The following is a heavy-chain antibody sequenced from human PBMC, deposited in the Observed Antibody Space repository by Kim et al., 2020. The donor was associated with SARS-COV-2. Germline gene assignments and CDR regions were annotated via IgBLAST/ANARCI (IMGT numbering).Heavy chain of an antibody. CDR2: VTLTGST. D-gene: IGHD3-9*01. CDR1: GGSFSGYY. CDR3: ARGLLRTVPLSDPTGWGGKDVLVITRTPFDY. Sequence: SETLSLTCDVSGGSFSGYYWSWIRQPPGKGLEWIGEVTLTGSTGYNPSLRSRVTISVDTSKTQFSLKLNSVTAADAAVYYCARGLLRTVPLSDPTGWGGKDVLVITRTPFDYWGPGTLVTVSS. V-gene: IGHV4-34*01. J-gene: IGHJ4*02.